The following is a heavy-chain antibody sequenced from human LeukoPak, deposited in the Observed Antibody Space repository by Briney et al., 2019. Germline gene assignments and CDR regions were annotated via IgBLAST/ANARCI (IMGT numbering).Heavy chain of an antibody. CDR3: AREVVGTDYNSFDY. CDR2: ISSSGSNT. V-gene: IGHV3-23*01. Sequence: GGSLRLSCAASEFTYGMNWVRQAPGKGLECVSAISSSGSNTYYADSVKGRFTISRDNSKNTLYLQIEGLRSEDTGIYYCAREVVGTDYNSFDYWGQGTMVTVTS. J-gene: IGHJ4*02. CDR1: EFTYG. D-gene: IGHD4-11*01.